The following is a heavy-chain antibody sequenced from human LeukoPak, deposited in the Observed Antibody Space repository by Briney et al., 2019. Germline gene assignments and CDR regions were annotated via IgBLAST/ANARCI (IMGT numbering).Heavy chain of an antibody. D-gene: IGHD7-27*01. V-gene: IGHV4-39*01. CDR2: IYHSGST. J-gene: IGHJ4*02. CDR1: GGSISSSSYS. Sequence: PSETLSLTCTVSGGSISSSSYSWDWIRQPPGKGLEWIGNIYHSGSTYYNPSLKSRVTISVDTSENQFSLKLSSVTAADTAVYYCPRTNWGFSAFDYWGQGTLVTVSS. CDR3: PRTNWGFSAFDY.